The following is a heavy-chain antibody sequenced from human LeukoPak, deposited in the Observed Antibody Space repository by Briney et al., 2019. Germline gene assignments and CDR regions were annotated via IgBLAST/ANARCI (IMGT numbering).Heavy chain of an antibody. CDR3: ARGLPCSGGSCLGSYYFDY. V-gene: IGHV3-21*01. D-gene: IGHD2-15*01. Sequence: GGSLRLSCAASGFTFSSYSMNWVRQAPGKGLEWVSSISSSSSYIYYADSVKGRFTISRDNSKNTLYLQMNSLRAEDTAVYYCARGLPCSGGSCLGSYYFDYWGQGTLVTVSS. J-gene: IGHJ4*02. CDR1: GFTFSSYS. CDR2: ISSSSSYI.